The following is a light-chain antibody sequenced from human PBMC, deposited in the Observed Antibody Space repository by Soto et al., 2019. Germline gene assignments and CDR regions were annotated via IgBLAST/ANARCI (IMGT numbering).Light chain of an antibody. CDR2: YDS. V-gene: IGLV3-21*04. CDR3: QVWDSSSDHLV. CDR1: NIGSKS. Sequence: SYELTQPPSVTVALGKTARITCGGNNIGSKSVHWYQQKPGQAPVLVIYYDSDRPSGIPERFSGSNSGNTATLTISRVEAGDEADYYCQVWDSSSDHLVFGGGTQLTVL. J-gene: IGLJ2*01.